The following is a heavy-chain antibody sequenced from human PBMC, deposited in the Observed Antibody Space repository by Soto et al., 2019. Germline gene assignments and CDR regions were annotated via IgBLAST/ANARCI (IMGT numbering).Heavy chain of an antibody. J-gene: IGHJ6*04. Sequence: QVQLVQSGAEVKKPGASVKVSCKASGYTFTSYGISWVRQAPGQGLEWMGWISAYNGNTNYAQKLQGRVTMTTDTSTSTAYMELRSLRSDDTAVYYCARDREQWLVRYYYYYGMDVWGEGTTVTVSS. CDR1: GYTFTSYG. CDR3: ARDREQWLVRYYYYYGMDV. CDR2: ISAYNGNT. V-gene: IGHV1-18*01. D-gene: IGHD6-19*01.